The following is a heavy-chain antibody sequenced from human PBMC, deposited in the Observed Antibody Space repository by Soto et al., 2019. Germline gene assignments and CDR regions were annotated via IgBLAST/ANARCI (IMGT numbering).Heavy chain of an antibody. Sequence: GSLVLSCPVSGFTFNNYGINGVRQAPGKGLEWVSSVSKSGYAYYSDSVKGRFTISRDNAKNSVSLQMNTLRVEDTDVYYCAREDSIIIPAVSDFWGQGTLVTVSS. D-gene: IGHD3-22*01. CDR2: VSKSGYA. CDR1: GFTFNNYG. V-gene: IGHV3-21*01. CDR3: AREDSIIIPAVSDF. J-gene: IGHJ4*02.